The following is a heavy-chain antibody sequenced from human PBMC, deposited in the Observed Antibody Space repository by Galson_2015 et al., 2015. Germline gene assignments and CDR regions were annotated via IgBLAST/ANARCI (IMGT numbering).Heavy chain of an antibody. V-gene: IGHV4-34*01. CDR2: INHSGST. Sequence: SETLSLTCAVYGGSFSGSYWSWIRQPPGKGLEWIGEINHSGSTNYNPSLKSRVTISVDTSKNQFSLKLSSVTAADTAVYYCARKGGVVVPAARFSYYYMDVWGEGTTVTVSS. CDR1: GGSFSGSY. CDR3: ARKGGVVVPAARFSYYYMDV. J-gene: IGHJ6*03. D-gene: IGHD2-2*01.